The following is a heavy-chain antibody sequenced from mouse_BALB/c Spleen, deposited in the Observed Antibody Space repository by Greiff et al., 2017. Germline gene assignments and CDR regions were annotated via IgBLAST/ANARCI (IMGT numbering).Heavy chain of an antibody. Sequence: EVKLVESGGGLVQPGGSRKLSCAASGFTFSSFGMHWVRQAPEKGLEWVAYISSGSSTIYYADTVKGRFTISRDNPKNTLFLQMSSLKSEDTAMYYCARLCPAWFAYWGQGTLVTVSA. CDR3: ARLCPAWFAY. CDR2: ISSGSSTI. D-gene: IGHD6-1*01. CDR1: GFTFSSFG. J-gene: IGHJ3*01. V-gene: IGHV5-17*02.